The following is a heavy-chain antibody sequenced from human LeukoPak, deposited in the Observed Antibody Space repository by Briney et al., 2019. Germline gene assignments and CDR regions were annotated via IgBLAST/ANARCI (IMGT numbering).Heavy chain of an antibody. Sequence: GGSLRLSCAASGFTFSSYAMSWVRQAPGKGLEWVSNISGSGSGGSTYYADSVKGRFTISRDNSKNTLYLQMNSLRAEDTAVYYCAKDKPSSGYAWTENFDYRGQGTLVTVSS. D-gene: IGHD6-19*01. CDR2: ISGSGSGGST. V-gene: IGHV3-23*01. CDR3: AKDKPSSGYAWTENFDY. J-gene: IGHJ4*02. CDR1: GFTFSSYA.